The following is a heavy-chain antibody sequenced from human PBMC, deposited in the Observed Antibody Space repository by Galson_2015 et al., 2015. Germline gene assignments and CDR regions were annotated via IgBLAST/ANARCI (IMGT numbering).Heavy chain of an antibody. CDR3: ARERGLDYGDYGY. J-gene: IGHJ4*02. CDR1: GYTFTNYG. D-gene: IGHD4-17*01. Sequence: SVKVSCKASGYTFTNYGISWVRQAPGQGLEWMGWISAYNGNTNYAQTVQGRVTMTTDTSTNTAYMELRSLRSDDTAVYYCARERGLDYGDYGYWGQGTLVTVSS. V-gene: IGHV1-18*01. CDR2: ISAYNGNT.